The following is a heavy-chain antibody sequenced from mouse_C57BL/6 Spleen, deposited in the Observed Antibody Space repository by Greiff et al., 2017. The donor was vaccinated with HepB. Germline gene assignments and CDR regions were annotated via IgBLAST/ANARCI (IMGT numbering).Heavy chain of an antibody. Sequence: VKLQESGPELVKPGASVKISCKASGYAFSSSWMNWVKQRPGKGLEWIGRIYPGDGDTNYNGKFKGKATLTADKSSSTAYMQLSSLTSEDSAVYFCAMIYYGYDGFAYWGQGTLVTVSA. V-gene: IGHV1-82*01. CDR2: IYPGDGDT. D-gene: IGHD2-2*01. J-gene: IGHJ3*01. CDR3: AMIYYGYDGFAY. CDR1: GYAFSSSW.